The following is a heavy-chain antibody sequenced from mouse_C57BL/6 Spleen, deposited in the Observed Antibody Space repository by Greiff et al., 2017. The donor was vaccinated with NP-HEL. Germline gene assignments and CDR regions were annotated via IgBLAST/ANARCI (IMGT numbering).Heavy chain of an antibody. CDR3: ASGSGDFAY. CDR1: GYTFTSYW. CDR2: IDPSDSET. Sequence: QVQLQQPGAELVRPGSSVKLSCKASGYTFTSYWMHWVKQRPIQGLEWIGNIDPSDSETHYNQKFKDKATLTVDKSSSTAYMQLSSLSSEDSAGYYCASGSGDFAYWGQGTLVTLSA. J-gene: IGHJ3*01. D-gene: IGHD3-2*02. V-gene: IGHV1-52*01.